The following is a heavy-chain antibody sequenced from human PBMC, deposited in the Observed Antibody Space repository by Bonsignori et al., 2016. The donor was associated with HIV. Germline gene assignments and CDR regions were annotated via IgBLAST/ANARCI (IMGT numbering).Heavy chain of an antibody. CDR3: TTDQVGFGMDV. Sequence: EVRLVESGGGLIKPGESLRLSCAASGFSFSITWMSWVRQAPGKGLEWVGRIKSETDGGTTEYAAHVKGRFTISRDNSKDMLFLQMNSLKSEDSGVYYCTTDQVGFGMDVWGRGNPGHRLL. V-gene: IGHV3-15*01. CDR2: IKSETDGGTT. J-gene: IGHJ6*02. CDR1: GFSFSITW. D-gene: IGHD1-26*01.